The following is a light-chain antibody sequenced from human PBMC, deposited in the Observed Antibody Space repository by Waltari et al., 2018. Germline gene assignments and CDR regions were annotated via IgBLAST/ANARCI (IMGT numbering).Light chain of an antibody. V-gene: IGLV3-21*04. CDR1: NIGSKS. J-gene: IGLJ3*02. CDR2: YDS. CDR3: QVWDDVTDSGV. Sequence: SYVLTQPPSVSVDPGKTARLTCGGDNIGSKSVNWYQQKPGQAPVLVMFYDSDRPSEIPERFSGSNSGNTATLTISWVEAGEEADYHCQVWDDVTDSGVFGGGTKLTVL.